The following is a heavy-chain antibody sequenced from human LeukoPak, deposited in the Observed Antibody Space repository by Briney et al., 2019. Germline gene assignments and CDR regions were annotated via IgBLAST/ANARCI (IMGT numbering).Heavy chain of an antibody. CDR3: AREDPQTTVPEGMDV. CDR2: IYYSGTT. Sequence: SGTLSLTCTVSGGSISYYYWSWIRQSPGKGLEWIGYIYYSGTTNYNPSLKSRVTISVDTSKNQFSLQLRSVTAADTAVYYCAREDPQTTVPEGMDVWGQGTTVTVSS. J-gene: IGHJ6*02. CDR1: GGSISYYY. V-gene: IGHV4-59*01. D-gene: IGHD4-17*01.